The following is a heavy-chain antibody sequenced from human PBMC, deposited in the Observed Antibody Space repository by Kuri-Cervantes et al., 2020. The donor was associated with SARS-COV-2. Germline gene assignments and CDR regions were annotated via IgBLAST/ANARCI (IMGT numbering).Heavy chain of an antibody. V-gene: IGHV1-69*06. CDR1: GGTFISYA. CDR2: IIPIFGTA. Sequence: SVKVSCKASGGTFISYAISWVRQAPGQGLEWMGGIIPIFGTANYAQKFQGRVTITADKSTSTAYMELSSLRSEDTAVYYCARAPWGAARRYYYYYMDVWGKGTTVTVSS. D-gene: IGHD6-6*01. J-gene: IGHJ6*03. CDR3: ARAPWGAARRYYYYYMDV.